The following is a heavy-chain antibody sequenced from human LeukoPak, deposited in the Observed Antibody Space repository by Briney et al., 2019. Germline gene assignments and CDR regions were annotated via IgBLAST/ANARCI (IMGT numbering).Heavy chain of an antibody. CDR3: VRETWWGKSRSWSGYLDY. J-gene: IGHJ4*02. CDR1: GFTFSSYN. V-gene: IGHV3-48*02. CDR2: ISSSSSTI. Sequence: PGGSLRLSCAASGFTFSSYNMNWVRQAPGKGLEWVSYISSSSSTIYYADSVKGRFTISRDNAKNSLYLQMNSLRDEDTAVYYCVRETWWGKSRSWSGYLDYWGQGTLVTVSS. D-gene: IGHD6-13*01.